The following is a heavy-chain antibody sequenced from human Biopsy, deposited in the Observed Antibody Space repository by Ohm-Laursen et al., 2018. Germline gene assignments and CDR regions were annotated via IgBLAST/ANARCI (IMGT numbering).Heavy chain of an antibody. Sequence: SDTLSLTCSVSGGSMTGYEWSWIRLAPGKGLEWIGYIYYSGGTKYNPSLASRVTFSVDMSKSQFSLKLYSVTAADTAVYYCARVEAGTYDALGIWGQGTLVAVSA. CDR2: IYYSGGT. CDR3: ARVEAGTYDALGI. V-gene: IGHV4-59*07. J-gene: IGHJ3*02. D-gene: IGHD1-26*01. CDR1: GGSMTGYE.